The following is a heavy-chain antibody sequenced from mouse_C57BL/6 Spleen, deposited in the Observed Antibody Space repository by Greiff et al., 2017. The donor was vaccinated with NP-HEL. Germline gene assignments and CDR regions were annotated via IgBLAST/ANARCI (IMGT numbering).Heavy chain of an antibody. CDR1: GYTFTSYW. CDR2: IYPGSGST. J-gene: IGHJ1*03. CDR3: ASPYYDGYYGYFDV. Sequence: QVQLQQPGAELVKPGASVKMSCKASGYTFTSYWITWVKQRPGQGLEWIGDIYPGSGSTNYIEKFKSKATLTVDTSSSTAYMQLSSLTSEDSAVYYCASPYYDGYYGYFDVWGTGTTVTVSS. D-gene: IGHD2-3*01. V-gene: IGHV1-55*01.